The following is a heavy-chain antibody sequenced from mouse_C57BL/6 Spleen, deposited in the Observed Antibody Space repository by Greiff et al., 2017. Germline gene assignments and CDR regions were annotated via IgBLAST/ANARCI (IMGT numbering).Heavy chain of an antibody. D-gene: IGHD1-1*01. CDR1: GYSITSGYY. CDR2: ISYDGSN. CDR3: ATDLDYYYGSSYDAMDY. J-gene: IGHJ4*01. V-gene: IGHV3-6*01. Sequence: VQLKESGPGLVKPSQSLSLTCSVTGYSITSGYYWNWIRQFPGNKLEWMGYISYDGSNKYNPYLKNRISITRDTSKNQFFLKLNSVTTEDTATYYCATDLDYYYGSSYDAMDYWGQGTSVTVSS.